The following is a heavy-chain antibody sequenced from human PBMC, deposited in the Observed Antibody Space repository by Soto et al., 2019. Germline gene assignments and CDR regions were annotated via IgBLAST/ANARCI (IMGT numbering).Heavy chain of an antibody. D-gene: IGHD5-12*01. Sequence: EVQLVESGGGLVKPGGSLRLSCAASGFTFSSYSMNWVRQATGKWLEWVSSISSSSSYIYYADSVKGRFTISSDNAKNSLYLQMNSLRAEDTAVYYCAREVSKYSGYDFDYWGQGTLVTVSS. V-gene: IGHV3-21*01. CDR1: GFTFSSYS. J-gene: IGHJ4*02. CDR3: AREVSKYSGYDFDY. CDR2: ISSSSSYI.